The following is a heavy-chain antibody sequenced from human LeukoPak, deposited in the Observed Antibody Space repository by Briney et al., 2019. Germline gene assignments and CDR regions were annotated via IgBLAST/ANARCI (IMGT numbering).Heavy chain of an antibody. CDR2: ISGSGGST. J-gene: IGHJ4*02. Sequence: GGSLRLSCAASGSTFSSYATRWVRQAPGKGLEWVSGISGSGGSTYYADSVKGRFTISRDNSKNTLYLQMNSLRAEDTAVYYCAKGAASEYYFDSWGQGTLVTVSS. D-gene: IGHD6-25*01. CDR1: GSTFSSYA. V-gene: IGHV3-23*01. CDR3: AKGAASEYYFDS.